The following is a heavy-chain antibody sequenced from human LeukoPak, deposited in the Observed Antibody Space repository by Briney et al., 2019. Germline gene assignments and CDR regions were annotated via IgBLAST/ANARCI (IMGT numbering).Heavy chain of an antibody. CDR2: IYTSGST. J-gene: IGHJ4*02. CDR3: AREGTVRDYGRSLNFDY. Sequence: SETLSLTCTVSGGSISSYYWSRIRQPAGKGLEWIGRIYTSGSTNYNPSLKSRVTMSVDTSKNQFSLKLSSVTAADTAVYYCAREGTVRDYGRSLNFDYWGQGTLVTVSS. CDR1: GGSISSYY. D-gene: IGHD4-17*01. V-gene: IGHV4-4*07.